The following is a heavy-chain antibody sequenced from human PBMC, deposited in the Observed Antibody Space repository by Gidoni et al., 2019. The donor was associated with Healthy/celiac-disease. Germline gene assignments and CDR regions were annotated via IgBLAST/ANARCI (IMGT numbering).Heavy chain of an antibody. J-gene: IGHJ5*02. CDR1: GWSFSGYY. D-gene: IGHD3-10*01. CDR2: INHSGST. CDR3: ARVGYYGSGIQNWFDP. Sequence: QVQLQQWGAGLLKPSETLSLTCAVYGWSFSGYYWSWIRQPPGKGLEWIGEINHSGSTNYNPSLKSRVTISVDTSKNQFSLKLSSVTAADTAVYYCARVGYYGSGIQNWFDPWGQGTLVTVSS. V-gene: IGHV4-34*01.